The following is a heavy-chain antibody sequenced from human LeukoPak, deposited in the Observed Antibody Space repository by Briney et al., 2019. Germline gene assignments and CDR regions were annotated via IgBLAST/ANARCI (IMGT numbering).Heavy chain of an antibody. Sequence: GGSLRLSCAASGFTFDDYGMSWVRQAPGKGLEWVSGINWNGGSTGYADSVKGRFTISRDNAKNSLYLQMNSLRAEDTALYHCARGLGFGELTAWYAFDIWGQGTMVTVSS. CDR3: ARGLGFGELTAWYAFDI. V-gene: IGHV3-20*01. D-gene: IGHD3-10*01. CDR1: GFTFDDYG. J-gene: IGHJ3*02. CDR2: INWNGGST.